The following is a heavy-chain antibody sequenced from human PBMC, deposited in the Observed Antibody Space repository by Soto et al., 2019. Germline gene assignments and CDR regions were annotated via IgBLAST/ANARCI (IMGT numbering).Heavy chain of an antibody. Sequence: QVQLVQSGAELKKPGSSVKVSCKASGDTFSFYTINWVRQAPGLGLEWMGRVNPILSMSNYAQKFQGRVTMTADKSTSTAYMELRSLSSEDAAFYYCAASYGSGYRALDYWGQGALVTVSS. J-gene: IGHJ4*02. D-gene: IGHD3-10*01. CDR1: GDTFSFYT. CDR2: VNPILSMS. V-gene: IGHV1-69*02. CDR3: AASYGSGYRALDY.